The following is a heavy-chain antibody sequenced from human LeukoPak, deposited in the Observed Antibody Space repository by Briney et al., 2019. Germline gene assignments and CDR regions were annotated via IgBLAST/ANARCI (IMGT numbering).Heavy chain of an antibody. CDR1: GGTFSSYA. D-gene: IGHD2-2*02. CDR2: IIPIFGTA. Sequence: SVKVSCKASGGTFSSYAISWVRQAPGQGLEWMGGIIPIFGTANYAQKFQGRVTITADESTSTAYMELSSLRSEDTAVYYCARDLVVPAAIRGRYYYYYMDVRGKGTTVTVSS. J-gene: IGHJ6*03. CDR3: ARDLVVPAAIRGRYYYYYMDV. V-gene: IGHV1-69*01.